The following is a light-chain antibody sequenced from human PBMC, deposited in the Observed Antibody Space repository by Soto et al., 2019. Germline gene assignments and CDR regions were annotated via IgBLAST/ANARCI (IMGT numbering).Light chain of an antibody. J-gene: IGLJ2*01. V-gene: IGLV2-8*01. CDR3: TSYAADKNVV. Sequence: QAVVTQPPSASGSPGQSVTISCTGTSSDVGNYNYVSWYQQHPGKAPKLMIYEVTKRTSGVPDRFSGSKSGNTASLTVSGLQAEDEAEYYCTSYAADKNVVFGGGTKLTVL. CDR1: SSDVGNYNY. CDR2: EVT.